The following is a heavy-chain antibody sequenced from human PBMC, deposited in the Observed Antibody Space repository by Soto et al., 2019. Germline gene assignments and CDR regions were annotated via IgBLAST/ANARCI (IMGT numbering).Heavy chain of an antibody. D-gene: IGHD2-15*01. Sequence: SETLSLTCTVSGGSISSSSYYWGWIRQPPGKGLEWIGSIYYSGSTYYNTSLKSRVTISVDTSKNQFPLKLSSVTAADTAVYYCARYGSGECNRGSCYSPFDYWGQGTLVTVS. V-gene: IGHV4-39*01. CDR3: ARYGSGECNRGSCYSPFDY. J-gene: IGHJ4*02. CDR2: IYYSGST. CDR1: GGSISSSSYY.